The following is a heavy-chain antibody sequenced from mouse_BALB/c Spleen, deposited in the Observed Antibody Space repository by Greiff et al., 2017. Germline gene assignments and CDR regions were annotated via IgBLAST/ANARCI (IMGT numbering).Heavy chain of an antibody. Sequence: VQLQQSGAELVKPGASVKLSCTASGFNIKDTYMHWVKQRPEQGLEWIGYINPYNDGTKYNAKFKGKATLTSDKSSSKAYMELSSLTSEDSAVYYCARDGNYGPWFAYWGQGTLVTVSA. CDR1: GFNIKDTY. V-gene: IGHV14-3*02. CDR3: ARDGNYGPWFAY. D-gene: IGHD2-1*01. CDR2: INPYNDGT. J-gene: IGHJ3*01.